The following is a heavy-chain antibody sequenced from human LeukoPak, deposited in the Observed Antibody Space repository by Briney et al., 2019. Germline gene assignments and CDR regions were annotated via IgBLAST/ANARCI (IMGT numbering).Heavy chain of an antibody. CDR3: ARPLSQGEKWHPIDS. Sequence: GTSLRLSCAASGFTLSSFGMHWVRQAPGKGLEWVAVISFDGSKKLYEDSVKGRFTISRDSSQNTLFPQLNSLRIDDTAVYYCARPLSQGEKWHPIDSWGQGTLVTVSS. CDR1: GFTLSSFG. CDR2: ISFDGSKK. D-gene: IGHD5-24*01. V-gene: IGHV3-30*03. J-gene: IGHJ4*02.